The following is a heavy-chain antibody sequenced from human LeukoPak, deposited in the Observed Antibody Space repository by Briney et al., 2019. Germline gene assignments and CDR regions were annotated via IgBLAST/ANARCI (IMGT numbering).Heavy chain of an antibody. J-gene: IGHJ3*02. CDR1: GDSMSSSFHY. CDR2: IYYSGST. CDR3: ARNMTAVARLDVFDI. V-gene: IGHV4-39*01. Sequence: SETLSLTCTASGDSMSSSFHYWGWIRQSPGKGLEWIGSIYYSGSTYYNPSLKSRVTISVDTSKNQFSLELRSVTAADTAIYYCARNMTAVARLDVFDIWGPGTMVTVSS. D-gene: IGHD4-17*01.